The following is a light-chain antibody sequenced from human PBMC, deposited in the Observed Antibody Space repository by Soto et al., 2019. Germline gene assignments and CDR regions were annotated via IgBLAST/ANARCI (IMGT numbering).Light chain of an antibody. CDR1: QGIKNW. V-gene: IGKV1-12*01. J-gene: IGKJ5*01. Sequence: DIQITQSPSYVSASVGDRVTITCRASQGIKNWLAWYQQKPGKAPNLLIYTGSSLQSGAPSRFSGSGSGTDFTLTINSLQPEDFATYYCQQAASFPITFGQGTRLETK. CDR3: QQAASFPIT. CDR2: TGS.